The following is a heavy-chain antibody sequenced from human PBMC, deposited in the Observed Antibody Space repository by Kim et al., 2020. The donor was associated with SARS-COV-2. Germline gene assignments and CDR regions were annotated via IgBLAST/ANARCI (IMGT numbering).Heavy chain of an antibody. V-gene: IGHV1-3*01. CDR3: AGDWFDP. Sequence: GNGNTKYSQNFKGRVTITRDTSASTAYMELSSLRSEDTAVYYCAGDWFDPWGQGTLVTVSS. J-gene: IGHJ5*02. CDR2: GNGNT.